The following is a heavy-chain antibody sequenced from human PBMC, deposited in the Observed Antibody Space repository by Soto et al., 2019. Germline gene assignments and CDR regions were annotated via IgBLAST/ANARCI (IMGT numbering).Heavy chain of an antibody. CDR3: AKVKGCGGGSCYVLDY. CDR1: GFTFSSYA. Sequence: QPGGSLRLSCAASGFTFSSYAMSWVRQAPGKGLEWVSGISGNGASTYYADSVKGRFTISRDNSKNTVYLQINSLRAEDTALYHCAKVKGCGGGSCYVLDYWGQGTLVTVSS. CDR2: ISGNGAST. V-gene: IGHV3-23*01. D-gene: IGHD2-15*01. J-gene: IGHJ4*02.